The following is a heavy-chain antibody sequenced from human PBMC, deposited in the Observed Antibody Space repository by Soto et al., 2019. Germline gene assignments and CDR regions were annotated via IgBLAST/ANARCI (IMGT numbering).Heavy chain of an antibody. D-gene: IGHD2-2*02. CDR2: FDPEDGET. CDR1: GYTLTELS. Sequence: AAVKVSCKVCGYTLTELSMHWVRQAPGKGLEWMGGFDPEDGETIYAQKFQGRVTMTEDTSTDTAYMELSSLRSEDTAVYYCATGYCSSTSCYTGWFDPWGQGTLVTGSS. CDR3: ATGYCSSTSCYTGWFDP. J-gene: IGHJ5*02. V-gene: IGHV1-24*01.